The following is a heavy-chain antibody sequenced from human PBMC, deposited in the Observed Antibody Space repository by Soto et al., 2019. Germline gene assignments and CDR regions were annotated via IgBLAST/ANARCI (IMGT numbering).Heavy chain of an antibody. J-gene: IGHJ6*02. D-gene: IGHD2-2*01. V-gene: IGHV3-23*01. Sequence: TVGSLRLSCAVSGFTFSDYAMTWVRQAPGKGLEWVSTTRSNGEYTYYGDSAKGRFTVSRDNSKNTLYLEMSSVRAEDTAVYYCAKDSRNVAVSAARVYGMDVWGQGTTVTVSS. CDR2: TRSNGEYT. CDR3: AKDSRNVAVSAARVYGMDV. CDR1: GFTFSDYA.